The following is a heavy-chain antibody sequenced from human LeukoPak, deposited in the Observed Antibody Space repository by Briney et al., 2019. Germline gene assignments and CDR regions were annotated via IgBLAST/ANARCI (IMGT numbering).Heavy chain of an antibody. CDR2: ISSSSSYI. CDR3: ARVPGGGYMDV. CDR1: GFTFSSYS. V-gene: IGHV3-21*01. Sequence: GGSLRLSCAASGFTFSSYSMNWVRQAPGKGLEWVSSISSSSSYIYYADSVKRRFNISRDNDKNSLYLQMNSLRAEDTAVYYCARVPGGGYMDVWGKGTTVTVSS. D-gene: IGHD3-10*01. J-gene: IGHJ6*03.